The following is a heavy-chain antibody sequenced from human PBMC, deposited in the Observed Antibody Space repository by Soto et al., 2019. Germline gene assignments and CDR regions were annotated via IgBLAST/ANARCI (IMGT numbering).Heavy chain of an antibody. D-gene: IGHD2-2*01. J-gene: IGHJ6*02. V-gene: IGHV4-34*01. CDR1: GGSFSGYY. CDR3: ARDQLVVPAASLGYYYYGMDV. CDR2: INHSGST. Sequence: SETLSLTCAVYGGSFSGYYWSWIHQPPGKGLEWIGEINHSGSTNYNPSLKSRVTISVDTSKNQFSLKLSSVTAADTAVYYCARDQLVVPAASLGYYYYGMDVWGQGTTVTVSS.